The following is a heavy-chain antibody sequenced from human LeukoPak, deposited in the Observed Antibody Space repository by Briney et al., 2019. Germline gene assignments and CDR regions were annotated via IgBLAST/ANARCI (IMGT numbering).Heavy chain of an antibody. J-gene: IGHJ6*03. CDR1: GGSISIYY. V-gene: IGHV4-59*08. Sequence: SETLSLTCTVSGGSISIYYWSWIRQPPGKGLEWIGYIYYSGGTNYNPSLKSRVTISVDTSKNQFSLKLSSVTAADTAVYYCARHGNLVVPANYYYMHVWGKGTTVTVSS. CDR3: ARHGNLVVPANYYYMHV. CDR2: IYYSGGT. D-gene: IGHD2-2*01.